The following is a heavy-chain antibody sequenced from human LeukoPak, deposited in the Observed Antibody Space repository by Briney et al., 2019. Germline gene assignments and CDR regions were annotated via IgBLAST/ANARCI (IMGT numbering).Heavy chain of an antibody. CDR2: IYYSGST. CDR1: GGSISSYY. CDR3: ARGGYSYDVDY. V-gene: IGHV4-59*08. Sequence: PSETLSLTCTVSGGSISSYYWSWIRQPPGKGLEWIGYIYYSGSTNYNPSLKSRVTISVDTSKNQSSLKLSSVTAADTAVYYCARGGYSYDVDYWGQGTLVTVSS. J-gene: IGHJ4*02. D-gene: IGHD5-18*01.